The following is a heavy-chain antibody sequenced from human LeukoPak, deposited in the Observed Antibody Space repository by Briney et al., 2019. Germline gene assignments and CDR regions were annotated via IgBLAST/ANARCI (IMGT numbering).Heavy chain of an antibody. CDR2: IKQDGSEK. V-gene: IGHV3-7*01. CDR3: ARDLVVPAAIPFYYYYYMDV. Sequence: PGGSLRLYCAASGFTFSSYWMSWVRQAPGKGLEWVANIKQDGSEKYYVDSVKGRFTISRDNAKNSLYLQMNSLRAEDTAVYYCARDLVVPAAIPFYYYYYMDVWGKGTTVTVSS. D-gene: IGHD2-2*02. J-gene: IGHJ6*03. CDR1: GFTFSSYW.